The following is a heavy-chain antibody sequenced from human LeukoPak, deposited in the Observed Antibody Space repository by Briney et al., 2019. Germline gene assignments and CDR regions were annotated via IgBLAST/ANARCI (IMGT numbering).Heavy chain of an antibody. CDR1: GFTFSSFG. Sequence: GGSLRLSCAASGFTFSSFGMNWVRQAPGKGLEWVSYISSSSSTIYYADSVKGRFTISRDNAKNSLYLQMNSLRAEDTAVYYCARDGYNFVDYWGQGTLVTVSS. J-gene: IGHJ4*02. CDR2: ISSSSSTI. V-gene: IGHV3-48*04. CDR3: ARDGYNFVDY. D-gene: IGHD5-24*01.